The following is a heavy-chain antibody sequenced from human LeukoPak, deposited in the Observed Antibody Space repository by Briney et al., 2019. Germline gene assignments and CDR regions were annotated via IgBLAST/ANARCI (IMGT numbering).Heavy chain of an antibody. CDR2: IKQDGSEK. CDR3: AKDISSWDTAMEN. CDR1: GFRFTNYW. Sequence: GESLRLSCAASGFRFTNYWMSWVRQAPGKGLEWVANIKQDGSEKDYVDSMKGRFTISRDNAKNSLYLQMNSLRAEDTALYYCAKDISSWDTAMENWGQGTLVTVSS. J-gene: IGHJ4*02. V-gene: IGHV3-7*03. D-gene: IGHD5-18*01.